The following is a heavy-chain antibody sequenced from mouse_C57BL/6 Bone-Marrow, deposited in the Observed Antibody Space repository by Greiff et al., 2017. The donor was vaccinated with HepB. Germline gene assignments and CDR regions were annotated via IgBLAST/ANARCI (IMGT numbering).Heavy chain of an antibody. Sequence: QVQLQQSGAELVKPGASVKISCKASGYTFTDYYINWVKQRPGQGLEWIGKIGPGSGSTYYNEKFKGKATLTADKSSSTAYMQLSSLTSEDSAVYFCARRRGRSGVEYSNFFDYWGQGTTLTVSS. CDR3: ARRRGRSGVEYSNFFDY. V-gene: IGHV1-77*01. J-gene: IGHJ2*01. CDR2: IGPGSGST. CDR1: GYTFTDYY. D-gene: IGHD2-5*01.